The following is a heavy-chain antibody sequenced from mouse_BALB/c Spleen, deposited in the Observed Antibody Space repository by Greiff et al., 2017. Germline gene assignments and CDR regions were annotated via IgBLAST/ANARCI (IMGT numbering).Heavy chain of an antibody. J-gene: IGHJ4*01. V-gene: IGHV5-6*01. CDR2: ISSGGSYT. CDR3: ARQAYYGNPDY. CDR1: GFTFSSYG. D-gene: IGHD2-10*01. Sequence: EVQGVESGGDLVKPGGSLKLSCAASGFTFSSYGMSWVRQTPDKRLEWVATISSGGSYTYYPDSVKGRFTISRDNAKNTLYLQMSSLKSEDTAMYYCARQAYYGNPDYWGQGTSVTVSS.